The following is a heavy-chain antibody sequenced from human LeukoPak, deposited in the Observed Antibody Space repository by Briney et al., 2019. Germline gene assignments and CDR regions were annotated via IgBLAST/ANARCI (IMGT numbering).Heavy chain of an antibody. J-gene: IGHJ4*01. CDR3: ARTGVVATSYFFDY. CDR1: GGSISSYY. D-gene: IGHD5-12*01. V-gene: IGHV4-59*01. CDR2: IYYSGSA. Sequence: SETLSLTCTVSGGSISSYYWSWIRQPPGKGLEWIGFIYYSGSANYNPSLRSRVTISVDTSKNQFSLKLTSVTAADTAGYYCARTGVVATSYFFDYWGHGTLVTVSS.